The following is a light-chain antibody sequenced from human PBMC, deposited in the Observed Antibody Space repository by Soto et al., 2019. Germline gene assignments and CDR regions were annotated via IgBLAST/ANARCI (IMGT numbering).Light chain of an antibody. CDR2: STS. CDR1: TGAVTSGYY. CDR3: LIYYGGAQV. J-gene: IGLJ2*01. Sequence: QAVVTQEPSLTVSPGGTVTLTCASSTGAVTSGYYPNWFQQKPGQAPRALIYSTSNKHPWTPARFSGSLLGGKAALTLSGVQPEDESEYYGLIYYGGAQVFGGGTKLTVL. V-gene: IGLV7-43*01.